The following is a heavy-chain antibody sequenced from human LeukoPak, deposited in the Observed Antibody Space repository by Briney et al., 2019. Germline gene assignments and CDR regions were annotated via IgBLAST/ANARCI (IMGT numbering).Heavy chain of an antibody. CDR3: AKENVVVAAAVPDY. CDR2: ISGSGGST. CDR1: GFIFSDYA. V-gene: IGHV3-23*01. Sequence: GGSLRLSCAASGFIFSDYAMSWVRQAPGKGLEWVSVISGSGGSTYYADSVKGRFTISRDNSKNTLYLQMSSLRAEDTAVYYCAKENVVVAAAVPDYWGQGTLVTVSS. J-gene: IGHJ4*02. D-gene: IGHD2-15*01.